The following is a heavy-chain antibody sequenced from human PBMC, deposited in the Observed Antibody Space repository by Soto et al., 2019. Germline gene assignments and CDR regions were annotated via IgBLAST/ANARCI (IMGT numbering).Heavy chain of an antibody. CDR1: GDSISSSFW. CDR3: ARYDFGTFDY. Sequence: SETLSLTCAVSGDSISSSFWWSWVRQPPGKGLEWIGEIYHTESTVYNPSLKSRVTISLDKSKNQFSLNLDSVTAADTDVYYCARYDFGTFDYWGRGTLVTVSS. D-gene: IGHD4-17*01. J-gene: IGHJ4*02. V-gene: IGHV4-4*02. CDR2: IYHTEST.